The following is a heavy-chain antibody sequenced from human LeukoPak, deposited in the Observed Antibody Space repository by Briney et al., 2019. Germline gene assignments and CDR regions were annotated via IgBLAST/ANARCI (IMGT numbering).Heavy chain of an antibody. CDR3: ARLFPGRGPWFDP. CDR1: GYTFTGYY. Sequence: ASVKVSCKASGYTFTGYYMHWVRQAPGQGLEWMGWINPNSGGTNYAQKFQGRVTMTRDTSISTAYMELSRLRSDDTAVYYCARLFPGRGPWFDPWGQGTLVPVSS. CDR2: INPNSGGT. J-gene: IGHJ5*02. V-gene: IGHV1-2*02.